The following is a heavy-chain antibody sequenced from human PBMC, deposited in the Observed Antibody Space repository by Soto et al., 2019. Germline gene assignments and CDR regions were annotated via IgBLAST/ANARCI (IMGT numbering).Heavy chain of an antibody. CDR2: ISYDGSNK. V-gene: IGHV3-30-3*01. CDR3: AREGLEAAGTWIDY. CDR1: GFTFSSYA. J-gene: IGHJ4*02. D-gene: IGHD6-13*01. Sequence: QVQLVESGGGVVQPGRSLRLSCAASGFTFSSYAMHWVRQAPGKGLEWVAVISYDGSNKYYADSVKGRFTISRDNSKNTLYLQMNSLRAEDTAVYYCAREGLEAAGTWIDYWGQGTLVTVSS.